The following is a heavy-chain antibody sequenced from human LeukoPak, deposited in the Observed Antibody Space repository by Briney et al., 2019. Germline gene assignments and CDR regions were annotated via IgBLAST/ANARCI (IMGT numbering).Heavy chain of an antibody. CDR2: ISWNSGSI. D-gene: IGHD3-22*01. CDR1: GFTFDDYA. J-gene: IGHJ4*02. CDR3: AKGRAYDYDSSGTLFDY. Sequence: GGSLRLSCAASGFTFDDYAMHWVRQAPGKGLEWVSGISWNSGSIGYADSVKGRFTISRDNAKNSLYLQMNSLRAEDTALYYCAKGRAYDYDSSGTLFDYWGQGTLVTVSS. V-gene: IGHV3-9*01.